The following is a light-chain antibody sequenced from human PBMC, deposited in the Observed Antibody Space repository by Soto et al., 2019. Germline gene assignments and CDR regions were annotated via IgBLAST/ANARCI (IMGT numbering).Light chain of an antibody. CDR3: QQANSLPWT. V-gene: IGKV1-12*01. CDR1: QGVGSW. Sequence: DIQMTQSPSSVSAPVGDRVTITCRARQGVGSWLAWYQQKPGKAPKLLIFAASSLQSGVPSRFSGSGSGTDFTLTIGGLQPEDVASYYCQQANSLPWTFGQGTDVEIK. CDR2: AAS. J-gene: IGKJ1*01.